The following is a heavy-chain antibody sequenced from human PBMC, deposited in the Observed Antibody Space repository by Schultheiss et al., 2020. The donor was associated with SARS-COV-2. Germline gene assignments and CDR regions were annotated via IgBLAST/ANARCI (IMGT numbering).Heavy chain of an antibody. CDR3: ARANTVASWGRYYYYGMDV. CDR1: GYTFTSYG. CDR2: ISAYNGNT. Sequence: ASVKVSCKASGYTFTSYGISWVRQAPGQGLEWMGWISAYNGNTNYAQKLQGRVTMTTDTSTSTAYMELRSLRSDDTAVYYCARANTVASWGRYYYYGMDVWGQGTTVTGSS. D-gene: IGHD4-11*01. J-gene: IGHJ6*02. V-gene: IGHV1-18*01.